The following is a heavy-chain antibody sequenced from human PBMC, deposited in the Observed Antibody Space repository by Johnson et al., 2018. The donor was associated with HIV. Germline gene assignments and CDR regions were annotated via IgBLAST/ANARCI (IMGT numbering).Heavy chain of an antibody. CDR3: ARGAVAAGLGAFDI. D-gene: IGHD6-19*01. Sequence: VQLMESGGGVVQPGRSLRLSCAASGFTVSSYGMHWVRQATGKGLEWVSTIGPGGDTYSPGSGKGRFTISREHAKNSLYLQMNSLGGGDTALYYCARGAVAAGLGAFDIWGQGTMVIVSS. J-gene: IGHJ3*02. CDR1: GFTVSSYG. CDR2: IGPGGDT. V-gene: IGHV3-13*01.